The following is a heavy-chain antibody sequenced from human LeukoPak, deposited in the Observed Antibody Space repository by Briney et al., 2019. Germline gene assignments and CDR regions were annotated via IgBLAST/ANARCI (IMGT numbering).Heavy chain of an antibody. V-gene: IGHV4-59*01. CDR1: GGSISSYY. Sequence: SETLSLTCTVSGGSISSYYWSWVRQPPGKGLEWIGYIYYSGSTNYNPSLKSRVTISIDTSKNQFSLKLGSVTAADTAVYYCARLHYSGWSHFDYWGQGTLVTVSS. CDR3: ARLHYSGWSHFDY. CDR2: IYYSGST. D-gene: IGHD6-19*01. J-gene: IGHJ4*02.